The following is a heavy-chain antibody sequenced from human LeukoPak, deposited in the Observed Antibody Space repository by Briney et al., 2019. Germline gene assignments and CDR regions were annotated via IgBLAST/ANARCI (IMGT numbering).Heavy chain of an antibody. D-gene: IGHD3-10*01. CDR3: ARLLRGSGSYYDY. CDR1: GGSINSNRHY. CDR2: IFYSGST. V-gene: IGHV4-39*01. J-gene: IGHJ4*02. Sequence: SETLSLTCTVSGGSINSNRHYWGWIRQPPGEGLGCLGNIFYSGSTYYNPSLMSRVTISVDTSKNQFSLKLSSVTAADTAVYYCARLLRGSGSYYDYWGQGTLVTVSS.